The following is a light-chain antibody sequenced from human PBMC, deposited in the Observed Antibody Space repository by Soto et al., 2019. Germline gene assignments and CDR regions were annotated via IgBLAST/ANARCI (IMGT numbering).Light chain of an antibody. V-gene: IGLV6-57*04. CDR2: EDN. CDR1: SGSIASNY. CDR3: QSYDSSPV. Sequence: NFMLTQPHSVSESPGKTVTISCTRSSGSIASNYVQWYQQRPGSATTTGIYEDNQRPSGVPDRFSGSIDSSSNSASLTISGMQTEDEADDYCQSYDSSPVFGGGTPLTV. J-gene: IGLJ2*01.